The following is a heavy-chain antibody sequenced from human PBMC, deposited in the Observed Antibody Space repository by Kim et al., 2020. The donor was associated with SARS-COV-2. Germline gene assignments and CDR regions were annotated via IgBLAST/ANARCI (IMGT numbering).Heavy chain of an antibody. D-gene: IGHD3-10*01. Sequence: GRFTISRDNSKKTLYLQMNSLRAEDTAVYYCARTNTMIRGVDFYYYGLDVWGQGTTVTVS. CDR3: ARTNTMIRGVDFYYYGLDV. V-gene: IGHV3-23*03. J-gene: IGHJ6*02.